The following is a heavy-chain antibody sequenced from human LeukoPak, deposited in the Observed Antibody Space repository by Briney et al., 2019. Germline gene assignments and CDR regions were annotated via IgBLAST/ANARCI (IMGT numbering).Heavy chain of an antibody. Sequence: GGSLRLSCAASGFTVSSNYMSWVRQAPGKGLEWVSVIYSGGGTYYADSVKGRFTISRDNSKNTLYLQMNSLRAEDTAVYYCARLSEQQWLGPFDYWGQGTLVTVSS. J-gene: IGHJ4*02. CDR1: GFTVSSNY. CDR2: IYSGGGT. CDR3: ARLSEQQWLGPFDY. V-gene: IGHV3-66*04. D-gene: IGHD6-19*01.